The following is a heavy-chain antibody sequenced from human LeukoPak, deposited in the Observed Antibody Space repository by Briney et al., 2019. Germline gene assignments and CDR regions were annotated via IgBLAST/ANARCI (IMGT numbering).Heavy chain of an antibody. CDR2: INSGGTTT. J-gene: IGHJ6*03. CDR1: GFTFSSYW. CDR3: ARGFGGLVDYMDV. V-gene: IGHV3-74*01. D-gene: IGHD3-3*01. Sequence: GGSLRLSCAASGFTFSSYWMHWVRQAPGKGLVWVSRINSGGTTTTYADSVKGRFTISRDNARNTLYLQMNSLRAEDTAVYYCARGFGGLVDYMDVWGKGTTVTVSS.